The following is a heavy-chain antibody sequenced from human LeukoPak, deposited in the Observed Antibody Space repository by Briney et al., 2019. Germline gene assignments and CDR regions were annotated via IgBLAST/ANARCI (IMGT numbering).Heavy chain of an antibody. V-gene: IGHV3-7*01. CDR3: VRELPPVVQYYFDY. CDR2: IKQDGSEK. J-gene: IGHJ4*02. D-gene: IGHD3-22*01. Sequence: PGGSLRLSCAASGVMFPSYWMTWVRQAPGKGLEWVANIKQDGSEKYYVDSVKGRFTISRDNSRNTLYLQMNSLRAEDTAVYYCVRELPPVVQYYFDYWGPGTLVTVSS. CDR1: GVMFPSYW.